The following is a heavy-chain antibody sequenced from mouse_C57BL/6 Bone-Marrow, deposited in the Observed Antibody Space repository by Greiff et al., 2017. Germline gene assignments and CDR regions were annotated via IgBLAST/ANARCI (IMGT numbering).Heavy chain of an antibody. D-gene: IGHD2-3*01. J-gene: IGHJ2*01. CDR1: GFNIKDDY. CDR3: SSFDGNYFDF. CDR2: IDPEIGDT. V-gene: IGHV14-4*01. Sequence: EVKLQQSGAELVRPGASVKLSCTASGFNIKDDYIHWVKQRPEQGLEWIGWIDPEIGDTEYASKFQGKATITSDTSSNTAYLQLSSLTSEDTAVDYCSSFDGNYFDFWGQGTPLTVAS.